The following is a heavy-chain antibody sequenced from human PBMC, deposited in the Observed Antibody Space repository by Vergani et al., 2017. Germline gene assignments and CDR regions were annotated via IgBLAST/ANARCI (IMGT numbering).Heavy chain of an antibody. CDR1: GGSVSSGSYY. D-gene: IGHD4-17*01. Sequence: QVQLQESGPGLVKPSETLALTCTVSGGSVSSGSYYWSWIRQPPGKGLEWIGYIYYSGSNNYNPSLKSRVTISVDTSKNQFSLKLSSVTAADTAVYYCAIDRFISTVTTSYSYCMDVWGQGTTVTVSS. J-gene: IGHJ6*02. CDR2: IYYSGSN. V-gene: IGHV4-61*01. CDR3: AIDRFISTVTTSYSYCMDV.